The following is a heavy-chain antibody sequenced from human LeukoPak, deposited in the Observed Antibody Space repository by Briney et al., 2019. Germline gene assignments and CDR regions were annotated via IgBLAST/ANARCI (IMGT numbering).Heavy chain of an antibody. CDR2: INPSGGST. CDR3: ARDEVATIKGLGNYFDY. V-gene: IGHV1-46*01. D-gene: IGHD5-12*01. J-gene: IGHJ4*02. CDR1: GYTFTSYY. Sequence: ASVKVSCKASGYTFTSYYMHWVRQAPGQGLEWMGIINPSGGSTSYAQKFQGRVTMTRDTSTSTVYMELSSLRSEDTAVYYCARDEVATIKGLGNYFDYWGQGTLVTVSS.